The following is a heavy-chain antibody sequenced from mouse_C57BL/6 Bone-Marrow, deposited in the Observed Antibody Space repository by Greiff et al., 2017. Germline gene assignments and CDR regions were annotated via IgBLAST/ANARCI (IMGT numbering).Heavy chain of an antibody. V-gene: IGHV1-74*01. CDR3: AIPTYGSSYKDDY. D-gene: IGHD1-1*01. J-gene: IGHJ2*01. CDR2: IHPSDSDT. CDR1: GYTFTSYW. Sequence: VQLQQSGAELVKPGASVKVSRKASGYTFTSYWMHWVKQRPGQGLEWIGRIHPSDSDTNYNQKFKGKATLTVDKSSSTAYMQLSSLTSEDSAVYYCAIPTYGSSYKDDYWGQGTTLTVSS.